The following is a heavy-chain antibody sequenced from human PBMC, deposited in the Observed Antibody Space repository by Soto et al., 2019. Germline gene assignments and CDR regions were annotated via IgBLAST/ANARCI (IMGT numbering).Heavy chain of an antibody. J-gene: IGHJ4*02. CDR1: GGSISSGGYY. Sequence: SETLSLTCTVSGGSISSGGYYWSWIRQHPGKGLEWIGYIYYSGSTYYNPSLKSRVTISVDTSKNQFSLKLSSVTAADTAVYYCARETGTTGFVYFDYWGQGTLVTVSS. CDR2: IYYSGST. D-gene: IGHD1-1*01. CDR3: ARETGTTGFVYFDY. V-gene: IGHV4-31*03.